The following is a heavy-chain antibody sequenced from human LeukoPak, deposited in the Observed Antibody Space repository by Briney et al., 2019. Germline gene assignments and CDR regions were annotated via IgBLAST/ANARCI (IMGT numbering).Heavy chain of an antibody. CDR2: MNPNSGNT. J-gene: IGHJ4*02. Sequence: ASVKVSCKASGYTFTSYDINWVRQATGQGLEWMGWMNPNSGNTGYAQKFQGRVTMTEDTSTDTAYMELSSLRSEDTAVYYCATGTGWRSFDYWGQGTLVTVSS. V-gene: IGHV1-8*01. CDR3: ATGTGWRSFDY. D-gene: IGHD6-19*01. CDR1: GYTFTSYD.